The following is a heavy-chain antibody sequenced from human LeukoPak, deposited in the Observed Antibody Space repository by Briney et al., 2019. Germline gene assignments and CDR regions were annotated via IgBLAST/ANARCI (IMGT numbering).Heavy chain of an antibody. D-gene: IGHD6-19*01. CDR1: KFTFSTYA. CDR3: ARDRGGSGWYYLDY. CDR2: ISYDGTNK. J-gene: IGHJ4*02. Sequence: GGSLRLSCTASKFTFSTYAMHWVRQAPGKGLEWVAAISYDGTNKYYADSVKGRINISRDNFKNTVYLQMSNVTAEDTAMYHCARDRGGSGWYYLDYWGQGTLVTVSS. V-gene: IGHV3-30-3*01.